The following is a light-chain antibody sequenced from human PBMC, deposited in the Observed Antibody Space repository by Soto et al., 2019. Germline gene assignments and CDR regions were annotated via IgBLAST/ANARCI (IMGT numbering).Light chain of an antibody. CDR2: NAS. Sequence: DIRMTQSPSTLSASVGDRVTITCRASQSISSWLAWYQQKPGKAPKLLIYNASSIESGVPSRFSGSGSGTEFALTISSLQPDDFANYYCQQYNSYSITFGQGTRLEIK. J-gene: IGKJ5*01. V-gene: IGKV1-5*03. CDR3: QQYNSYSIT. CDR1: QSISSW.